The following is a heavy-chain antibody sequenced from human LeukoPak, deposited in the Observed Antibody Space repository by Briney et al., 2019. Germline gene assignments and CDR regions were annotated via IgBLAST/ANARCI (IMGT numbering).Heavy chain of an antibody. J-gene: IGHJ5*02. V-gene: IGHV4-39*07. CDR2: IYHSGST. CDR1: GGSISSSLYY. D-gene: IGHD3-10*01. CDR3: ARAYYYGSGSYYGWFDP. Sequence: SETLSLTCTVSGGSISSSLYYWGWIRQPPGKGLEWIGSIYHSGSTYYNPSLKSRVTISVDTSKNQYSLKLSSVTAADTAVYYCARAYYYGSGSYYGWFDPWGQGTLVTVSS.